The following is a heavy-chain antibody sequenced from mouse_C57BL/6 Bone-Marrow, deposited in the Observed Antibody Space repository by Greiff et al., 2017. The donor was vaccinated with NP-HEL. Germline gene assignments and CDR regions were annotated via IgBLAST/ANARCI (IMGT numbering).Heavy chain of an antibody. V-gene: IGHV10-1*01. D-gene: IGHD2-4*01. CDR3: VRQGRLRWYFDV. J-gene: IGHJ1*03. CDR2: IRSKSNNYAT. Sequence: EVQRVESGGGLVQPKGSLKLSCAASGFSFNTYAMNWVRQAPGKGLEWVARIRSKSNNYATYYADSVKDRFTISRDDSESMLYLQMNNLKTEDTAMYYCVRQGRLRWYFDVWGTGTTVTVSS. CDR1: GFSFNTYA.